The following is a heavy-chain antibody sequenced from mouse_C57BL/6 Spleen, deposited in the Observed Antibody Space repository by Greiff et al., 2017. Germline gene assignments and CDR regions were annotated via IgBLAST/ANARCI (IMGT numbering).Heavy chain of an antibody. CDR2: ISSSSSTI. CDR1: GFTFSDYV. CDR3: ARGNCYFSFAY. V-gene: IGHV5-17*01. J-gene: IGHJ3*01. Sequence: EVKLMESGGGLVKPGGSLKLSCAASGFTFSDYVMHWVRQAPEKGLEWVAYISSSSSTIYYADTVKGRFTISRDNAKNTLFLQMTSLRSEDTALYYCARGNCYFSFAYWGQGTLVTVSA. D-gene: IGHD2-12*01.